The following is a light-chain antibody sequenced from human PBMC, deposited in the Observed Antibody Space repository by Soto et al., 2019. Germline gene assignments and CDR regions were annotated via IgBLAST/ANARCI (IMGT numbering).Light chain of an antibody. CDR2: STN. Sequence: QTVVTQEPSFSVSPGGTVTLTCGLSSGSVSTSYYPSWYQQTPGQAPRTLIYSTNTRSSGVPDRFSGSILGNKAALTITGAQADDESDYYCVLYMGSGIRAFGVGTKLTVL. CDR1: SGSVSTSYY. J-gene: IGLJ3*02. V-gene: IGLV8-61*01. CDR3: VLYMGSGIRA.